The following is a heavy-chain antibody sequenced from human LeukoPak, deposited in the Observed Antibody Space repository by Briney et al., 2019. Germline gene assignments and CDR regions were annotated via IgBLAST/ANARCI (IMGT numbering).Heavy chain of an antibody. CDR2: IYYSGST. V-gene: IGHV4-39*06. CDR3: ARDLGGMIVVAPGTFDI. J-gene: IGHJ3*02. CDR1: GGSISSSSYY. D-gene: IGHD3-22*01. Sequence: PSETLSLTCTVSGGSISSSSYYWGWIRQPPGKGLEWIGSIYYSGSTYYNPSLRSRVTISVDTSKNQSPLKLSSVTAADTAVYYCARDLGGMIVVAPGTFDIWGQGTMVTVSS.